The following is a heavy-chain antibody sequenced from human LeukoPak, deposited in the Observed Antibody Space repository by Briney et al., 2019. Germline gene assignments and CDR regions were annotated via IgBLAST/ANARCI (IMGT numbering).Heavy chain of an antibody. CDR2: IKSKSDGGIK. CDR3: ATGRSGYFDS. CDR1: GLTLSNAW. J-gene: IGHJ4*02. Sequence: GGSLRLSCAASGLTLSNAWMTWVRQTPGKGLEWVARIKSKSDGGIKDYAAPVKGTFTISRDDSENTVYLQMNSLKIEDTAVYYCATGRSGYFDSWGQGTLVFVSS. V-gene: IGHV3-15*01.